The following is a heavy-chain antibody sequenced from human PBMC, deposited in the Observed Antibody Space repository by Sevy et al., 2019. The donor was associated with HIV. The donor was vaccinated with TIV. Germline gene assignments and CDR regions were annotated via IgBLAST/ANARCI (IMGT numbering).Heavy chain of an antibody. D-gene: IGHD4-17*01. CDR1: GFTFSSFE. Sequence: GGSLRLSCAASGFTFSSFEMNWVRQTPGKGLKWVSFISSSGSLIYYADSVKGRFTISRDNAKNSLYLQMNSLRAEDTGVYYCTRDLPPSATTVAHFDYWGQGTLVTVSS. J-gene: IGHJ4*02. CDR3: TRDLPPSATTVAHFDY. V-gene: IGHV3-48*03. CDR2: ISSSGSLI.